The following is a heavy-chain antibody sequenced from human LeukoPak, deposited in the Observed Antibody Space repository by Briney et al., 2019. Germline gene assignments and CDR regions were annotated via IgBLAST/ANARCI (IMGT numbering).Heavy chain of an antibody. D-gene: IGHD4-17*01. Sequence: ASVKVSCKASGYTFTGYYMHWVRQAPGQGLEWMGRINPNSGGTNYAQKFQGRVTMTGDTSISTAYMELSRLRSDDTAVYYCARDRPYGDYLYYFDYWGQGTLVTVSS. J-gene: IGHJ4*02. CDR2: INPNSGGT. V-gene: IGHV1-2*06. CDR1: GYTFTGYY. CDR3: ARDRPYGDYLYYFDY.